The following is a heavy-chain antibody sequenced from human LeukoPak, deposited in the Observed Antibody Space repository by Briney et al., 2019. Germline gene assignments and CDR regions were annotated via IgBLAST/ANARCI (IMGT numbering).Heavy chain of an antibody. Sequence: GGSLRLSCAASGFTFSNYWMSWVRQAPGEGREWVANIKKDGSEKYYVDSGKGRFTIARDKDKKSLCMKMNSERGEDRAVYYCVRYSGSYHTFDIWGQGTNVTVSS. CDR3: VRYSGSYHTFDI. J-gene: IGHJ3*02. CDR2: IKKDGSEK. V-gene: IGHV3-7*04. CDR1: GFTFSNYW. D-gene: IGHD1-26*01.